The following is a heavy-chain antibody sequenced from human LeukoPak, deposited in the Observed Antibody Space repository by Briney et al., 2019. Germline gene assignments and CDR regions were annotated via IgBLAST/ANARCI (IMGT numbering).Heavy chain of an antibody. D-gene: IGHD5-12*01. Sequence: SETLSLTCAVYGGSFSGYYWSWIRQPPGKGLEWIGYIYYSGSTNYNPSLKSRVTISVDTSKNQFSLKLSSVTAADTAVYYCAREGQWLRNFDYWGQGTLVTVSS. V-gene: IGHV4-59*01. J-gene: IGHJ4*02. CDR1: GGSFSGYY. CDR3: AREGQWLRNFDY. CDR2: IYYSGST.